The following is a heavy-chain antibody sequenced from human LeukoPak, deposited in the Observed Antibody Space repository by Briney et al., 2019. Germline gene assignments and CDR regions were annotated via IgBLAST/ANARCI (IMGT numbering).Heavy chain of an antibody. J-gene: IGHJ4*02. CDR2: ISSNGANT. Sequence: GGSLRLSCAASGFTFSSYAMSWVRQAPGKGLEYVSAISSNGANTYYADSVKGRVTISRDNSKNTLFLQLSSLRVEDTAVYYCVKRYCSGGSCYQFDYWGQGTLVIVSS. D-gene: IGHD2-15*01. CDR3: VKRYCSGGSCYQFDY. CDR1: GFTFSSYA. V-gene: IGHV3-64D*09.